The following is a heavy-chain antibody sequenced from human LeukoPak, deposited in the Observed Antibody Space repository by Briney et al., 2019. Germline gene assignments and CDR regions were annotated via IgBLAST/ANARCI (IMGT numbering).Heavy chain of an antibody. V-gene: IGHV3-30*18. CDR2: ISSDEITK. CDR3: AKPYCRSTRCYLYLYGMDV. Sequence: PGGSLRLSCAASGFIFGSYAMSWVRQAPGKGLEWVAVISSDEITKYYSDSVRGRFTVSRDSSNNTLYLHLNSLRVEDTAVYYCAKPYCRSTRCYLYLYGMDVWGQGTTVTVSS. D-gene: IGHD2-2*01. CDR1: GFIFGSYA. J-gene: IGHJ6*02.